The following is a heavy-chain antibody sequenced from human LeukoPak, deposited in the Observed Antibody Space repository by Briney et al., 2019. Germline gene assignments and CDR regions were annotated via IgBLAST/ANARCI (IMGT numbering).Heavy chain of an antibody. CDR1: GFTFSSYE. Sequence: GGSLRLSCAASGFTFSSYEMNWVRQAPGKGLEWVSYISSGSTIYYADSVKGRFSISRDNANNSLFLQMNSLRAEDTAVYYCTRDVRLRHKYYYMDVWGKGTTVTVSS. J-gene: IGHJ6*03. V-gene: IGHV3-48*03. D-gene: IGHD4-17*01. CDR3: TRDVRLRHKYYYMDV. CDR2: ISSGSTI.